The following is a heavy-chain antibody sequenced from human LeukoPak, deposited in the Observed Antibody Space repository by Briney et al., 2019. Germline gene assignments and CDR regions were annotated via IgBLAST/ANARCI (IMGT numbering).Heavy chain of an antibody. CDR3: ARHGAVAGFFDY. Sequence: SETLSLTCTVSGGSINSNSYYWGWIRQPPGKGLEWIGSIYYSGSTYYNPSLKSRVTISVDTSKNQFSLKLSSVTAADTAVYYCARHGAVAGFFDYWGQGTLVTVSS. D-gene: IGHD6-19*01. V-gene: IGHV4-39*01. CDR2: IYYSGST. CDR1: GGSINSNSYY. J-gene: IGHJ4*02.